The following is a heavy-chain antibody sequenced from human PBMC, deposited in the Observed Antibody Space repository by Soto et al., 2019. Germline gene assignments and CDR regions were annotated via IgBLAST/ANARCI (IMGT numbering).Heavy chain of an antibody. CDR2: IYYSGST. CDR1: GGSISSGGYY. V-gene: IGHV4-31*01. D-gene: IGHD2-15*01. CDR3: ARDPGYCSGGSCYKYAFDI. J-gene: IGHJ3*02. Sequence: QVQLQESGPGLVKPSQTLSLTCTVSGGSISSGGYYWSWIRQHPGKGLEWIGYIYYSGSTYYNPSLTILVTISIDTSKNQFSLTLSSVTAADTAVYYCARDPGYCSGGSCYKYAFDIWGQGTMVTVSS.